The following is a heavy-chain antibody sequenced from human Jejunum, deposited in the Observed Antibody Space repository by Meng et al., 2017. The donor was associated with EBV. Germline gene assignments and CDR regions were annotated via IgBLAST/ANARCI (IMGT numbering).Heavy chain of an antibody. CDR1: GSSLTTTGVG. V-gene: IGHV2-5*01. CDR3: AHRRVGSGFDS. D-gene: IGHD6-19*01. J-gene: IGHJ4*02. CDR2: MHWNDHE. Sequence: QFTLKESGPTLVQPIQTPLLTCSFSGSSLTTTGVGVGWLRQPPGKALEWLAVMHWNDHEDCSPSLKSRLNIAKDTSKNQVVLTMTNMDPADTATYYCAHRRVGSGFDSCGLGTLITVSS.